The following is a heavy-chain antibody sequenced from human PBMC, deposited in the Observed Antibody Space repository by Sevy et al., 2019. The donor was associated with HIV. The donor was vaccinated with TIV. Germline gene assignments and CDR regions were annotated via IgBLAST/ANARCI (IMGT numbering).Heavy chain of an antibody. Sequence: SETLSLTCTVSGGSISSYYWSWIRQPPGKGLEWIGYIYYSGSTNYNASVKSRVTISVDTSKNQFSLKLSSVTAADTAVYYCARERHYYDSSGYYYPLNDYWGQGTLVTVSS. V-gene: IGHV4-59*01. J-gene: IGHJ4*02. CDR1: GGSISSYY. D-gene: IGHD3-22*01. CDR2: IYYSGST. CDR3: ARERHYYDSSGYYYPLNDY.